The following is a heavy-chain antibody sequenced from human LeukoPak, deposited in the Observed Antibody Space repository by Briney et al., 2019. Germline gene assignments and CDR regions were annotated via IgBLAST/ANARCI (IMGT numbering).Heavy chain of an antibody. CDR1: GGPFSGYY. J-gene: IGHJ4*02. CDR3: ARVLRRRLIVVVMGSYFDY. D-gene: IGHD3-22*01. CDR2: INHSGST. V-gene: IGHV4-34*01. Sequence: PSETLSLTCAVYGGPFSGYYWSWIRQPPGKGLEWIGEINHSGSTNYNPSLKSRVTISVDTSKNQFSLKLSSVTAADTAVYYCARVLRRRLIVVVMGSYFDYWGQGTLVTVSS.